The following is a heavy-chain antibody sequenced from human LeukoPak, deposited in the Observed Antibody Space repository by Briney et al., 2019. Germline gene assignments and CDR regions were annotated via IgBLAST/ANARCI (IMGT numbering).Heavy chain of an antibody. CDR2: IYYSGST. D-gene: IGHD3-3*01. Sequence: SETLSLTCTASGGSINSGGYYWSWIRQPPGKGLEWIGYIYYSGSTNYNPSLKSRVTISVDTSKNQFSLKLSSVTAADTAVYYCARWRGTWNYYYYYGMDVWGQGTTVTVSS. V-gene: IGHV4-61*08. CDR3: ARWRGTWNYYYYYGMDV. CDR1: GGSINSGGYY. J-gene: IGHJ6*02.